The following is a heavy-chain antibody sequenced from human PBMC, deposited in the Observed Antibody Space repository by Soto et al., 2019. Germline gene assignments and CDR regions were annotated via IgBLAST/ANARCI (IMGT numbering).Heavy chain of an antibody. V-gene: IGHV1-18*01. CDR2: ISAYNGNT. Sequence: GGSVKGSCKASCFTLSSYCISWGRQAPGQGLEWMGWISAYNGNTNYAQKLQGRVTMTTDTSTSTAYMELRSLRSDDTAVYYCARDLAVGLVDYWSQGTLVTVSS. CDR1: CFTLSSYC. CDR3: ARDLAVGLVDY. J-gene: IGHJ4*02. D-gene: IGHD6-19*01.